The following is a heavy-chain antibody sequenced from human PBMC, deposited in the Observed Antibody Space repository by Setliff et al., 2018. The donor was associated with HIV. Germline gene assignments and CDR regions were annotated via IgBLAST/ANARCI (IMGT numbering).Heavy chain of an antibody. CDR3: ARDRVVGATLDPLDL. CDR2: ISSNSTYI. D-gene: IGHD1-26*01. V-gene: IGHV3-21*01. J-gene: IGHJ3*01. Sequence: GGSLRLSCAASGFTVSSSSMNWVRQVPGKGLEWVSSISSNSTYIYYADSVKGRFTISRDNAKNSLYLQMNTLRAEDTAVYYCARDRVVGATLDPLDLWGQGTMVTVSS. CDR1: GFTVSSSS.